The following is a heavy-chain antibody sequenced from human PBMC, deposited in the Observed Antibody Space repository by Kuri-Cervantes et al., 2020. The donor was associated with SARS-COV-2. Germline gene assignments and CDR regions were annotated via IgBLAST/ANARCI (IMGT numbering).Heavy chain of an antibody. J-gene: IGHJ6*02. Sequence: SCTLSGGSISGYYWSWIRQSAGKGLEFIGRVYSSGGTNYNPSLESRVTMSIDTAKNQVSLRLTSVTAADTAVYYCARGILGDDSIHYGMDVWGQGTSVTVSS. CDR2: VYSSGGT. V-gene: IGHV4-4*07. D-gene: IGHD2/OR15-2a*01. CDR3: ARGILGDDSIHYGMDV. CDR1: GGSISGYY.